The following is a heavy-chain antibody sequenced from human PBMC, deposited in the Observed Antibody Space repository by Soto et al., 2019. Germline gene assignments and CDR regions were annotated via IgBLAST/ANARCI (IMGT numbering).Heavy chain of an antibody. V-gene: IGHV4-59*01. CDR1: GGSISSYY. CDR2: IYYSGST. CDR3: ARETLGGYGDINIDY. J-gene: IGHJ4*02. D-gene: IGHD4-17*01. Sequence: SETLSLTCTVSGGSISSYYWSWIRQPPGKGLEWIGYIYYSGSTNYNPSLKSRVTISVDTSKNQFSLKLSSGTAADTAVYYCARETLGGYGDINIDYWGQGTLVTVSS.